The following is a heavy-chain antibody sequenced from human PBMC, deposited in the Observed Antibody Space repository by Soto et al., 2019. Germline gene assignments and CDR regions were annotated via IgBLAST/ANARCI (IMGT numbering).Heavy chain of an antibody. Sequence: LRLSCAASGFTFSNYAMHWVRQAPGKGLEWVAVISYGGSNKYYADSVKGRFTISRDNSKNTLYLQMNSLRAEDTAVYYCARENWGNYYFDYWGQGTLVTVSS. CDR2: ISYGGSNK. D-gene: IGHD3-16*01. CDR3: ARENWGNYYFDY. CDR1: GFTFSNYA. J-gene: IGHJ4*02. V-gene: IGHV3-30-3*01.